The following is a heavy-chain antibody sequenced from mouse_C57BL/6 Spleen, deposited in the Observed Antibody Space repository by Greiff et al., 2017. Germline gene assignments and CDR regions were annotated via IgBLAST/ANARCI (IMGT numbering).Heavy chain of an antibody. V-gene: IGHV1-76*01. CDR1: GYTFTDYY. Sequence: VQGVESGAELVRPGASVKLSCKASGYTFTDYYINWVKQRPGQGLEWIARIYPGSGNTYYNEKFKGKATLTAEKSSSTAYMQLSSLTSEDSAVYFCARDGNYAMDYWGQGTSGTVSS. D-gene: IGHD2-3*01. CDR2: IYPGSGNT. J-gene: IGHJ4*01. CDR3: ARDGNYAMDY.